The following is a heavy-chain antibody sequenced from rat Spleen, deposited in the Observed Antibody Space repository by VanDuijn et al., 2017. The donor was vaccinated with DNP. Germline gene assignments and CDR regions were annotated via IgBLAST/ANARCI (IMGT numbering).Heavy chain of an antibody. V-gene: IGHV5-25*01. CDR2: ISTSGGST. CDR3: ARHSYPGLDY. J-gene: IGHJ2*01. CDR1: GFTFSNYD. Sequence: EVQLVESGGGLVQPGRSLKLSCAASGFTFSNYDMAWVRQAPTKGLEWVASISTSGGSTYYRDSVKGRFTVSRDNAKSTLYLQMDSLRSEDTATYYCARHSYPGLDYWGQGVMVTVSS. D-gene: IGHD1-4*01.